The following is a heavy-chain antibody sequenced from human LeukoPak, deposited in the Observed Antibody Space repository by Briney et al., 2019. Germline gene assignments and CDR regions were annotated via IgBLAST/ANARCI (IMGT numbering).Heavy chain of an antibody. J-gene: IGHJ4*02. CDR3: ARRSDYVWGSYRPCFDY. D-gene: IGHD3-16*02. CDR1: GYSIRSGYC. V-gene: IGHV4-38-2*02. Sequence: SETLSLTCTVSGYSIRSGYCWGWIRQPPGKGLEWIGSIYHSGSTNYNPSLKSRVTISVDTSKNQFSLKLSSVTAADTAVYYCARRSDYVWGSYRPCFDYWGQGTLVTVSS. CDR2: IYHSGST.